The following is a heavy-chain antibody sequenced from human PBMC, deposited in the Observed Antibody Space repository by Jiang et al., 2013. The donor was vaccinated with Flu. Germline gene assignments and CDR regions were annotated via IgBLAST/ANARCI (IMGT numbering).Heavy chain of an antibody. V-gene: IGHV3-11*01. Sequence: VQLVESGGGLVKPGGSLRLSCVASGFNFSDPHMSWIRQAPAKGLEWVSYTSTTGRSIYYADSVKGRFTISRDNAENSLYLQMSSLRAEDTAVYYCARDEPGTPSPYWFFDLWGRGTLVTVSS. CDR1: GFNFSDPH. CDR2: TSTTGRSI. D-gene: IGHD1-14*01. CDR3: ARDEPGTPSPYWFFDL. J-gene: IGHJ2*01.